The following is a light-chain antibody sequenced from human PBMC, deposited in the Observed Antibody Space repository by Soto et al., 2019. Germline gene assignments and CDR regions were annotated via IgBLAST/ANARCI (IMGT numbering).Light chain of an antibody. CDR2: DVS. J-gene: IGLJ1*01. V-gene: IGLV2-14*03. Sequence: QSALTQPASVSGSPGQSITISCTGTSSAVGGYNYVSWYQQHPGKAPKLIISDVSNRPSGVSNRFSGSKSGNTASLTISGLQAEDEADYYCNSYTSSSTHVFGTGTKVTVL. CDR1: SSAVGGYNY. CDR3: NSYTSSSTHV.